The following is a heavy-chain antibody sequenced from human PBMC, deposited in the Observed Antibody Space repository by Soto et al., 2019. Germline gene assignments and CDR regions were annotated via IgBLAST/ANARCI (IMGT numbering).Heavy chain of an antibody. CDR2: IKHKPSNYNT. V-gene: IGHV3-72*01. CDR3: VRDNRVEDY. CDR1: GFTLSYYF. Sequence: EVQLVESGGGLAQPGGSLRLTCAASGFTLSYYFMDWVRQAPGKGLEWVGRIKHKPSNYNTEYAASVKCRFTISRDDSKCLLYLQLTSLLNEPTAVYYCVRDNRVEDYCGLGTLLTVAS. J-gene: IGHJ4*02. D-gene: IGHD2-15*01.